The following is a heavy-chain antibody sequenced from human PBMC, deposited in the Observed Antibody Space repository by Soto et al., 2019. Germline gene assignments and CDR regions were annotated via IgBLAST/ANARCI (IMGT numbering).Heavy chain of an antibody. V-gene: IGHV4-30-4*01. CDR1: GDSASSVGFH. CDR2: IYNGGST. Sequence: PSENLSLTCTVSGDSASSVGFHWAWLRRPPGKDLEWVGYIYNGGSTYYRPSLESRMHMSLDANRNHYSLRRTSVTAADTAVYFCARSPVGLDTISYFDYWGQGKLVTVSS. D-gene: IGHD3-3*01. CDR3: ARSPVGLDTISYFDY. J-gene: IGHJ4*02.